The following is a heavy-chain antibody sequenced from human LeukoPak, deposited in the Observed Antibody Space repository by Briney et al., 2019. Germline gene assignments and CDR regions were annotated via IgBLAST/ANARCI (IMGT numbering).Heavy chain of an antibody. CDR1: GYTFTSYG. Sequence: ASVTVSCKASGYTFTSYGISWVRQAPGQGLEWMGWISAYNGNTNYAQKLQGRVTMTTDTSTSTAYMELRSLRSDDTAVYYCARDSSGWYNYGMDVWGQGTTVTVSS. CDR3: ARDSSGWYNYGMDV. V-gene: IGHV1-18*01. D-gene: IGHD6-19*01. J-gene: IGHJ6*02. CDR2: ISAYNGNT.